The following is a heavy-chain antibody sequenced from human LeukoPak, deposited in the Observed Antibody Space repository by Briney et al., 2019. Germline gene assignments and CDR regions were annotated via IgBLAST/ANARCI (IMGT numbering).Heavy chain of an antibody. CDR1: GFTFSGYS. Sequence: GGSLRLSCAASGFTFSGYSMNWVRQAPGKGLEWLSYISSGSRTIYYADSVKGRFTVFRDNAKNSLYLQMNSLRAEDTAVYYCARESISGHRDFDYWGQGALVTVSS. CDR2: ISSGSRTI. V-gene: IGHV3-48*01. J-gene: IGHJ4*02. D-gene: IGHD1-26*01. CDR3: ARESISGHRDFDY.